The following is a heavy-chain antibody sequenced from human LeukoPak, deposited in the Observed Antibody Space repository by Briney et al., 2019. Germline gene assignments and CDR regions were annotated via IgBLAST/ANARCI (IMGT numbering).Heavy chain of an antibody. CDR3: ARGLGYGDTTF. CDR1: GFTVSSNY. D-gene: IGHD4-17*01. Sequence: SGGSLRLSCAASGFTVSSNYMSWVRQAPGKGLEWVSVIYSGGSAYYADSVKGRFTISRDNSKNTLYLQMNSLRAEDTAVYYCARGLGYGDTTFWGQGTLVTVSS. V-gene: IGHV3-53*01. CDR2: IYSGGSA. J-gene: IGHJ4*02.